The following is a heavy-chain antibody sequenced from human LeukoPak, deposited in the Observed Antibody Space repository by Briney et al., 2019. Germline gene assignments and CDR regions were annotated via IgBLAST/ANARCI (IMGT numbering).Heavy chain of an antibody. Sequence: SETLSLTCTVSSGSISTYYWSWIRQAPGKGLEWMGYIFHSGSTTYNPSLSSRLTISVDTSKNQFSLELSSVTAADTAVYYCARQGISGSYLTGLDVWGRGTTVTVSS. V-gene: IGHV4-59*08. CDR1: SGSISTYY. CDR2: IFHSGST. J-gene: IGHJ6*02. CDR3: ARQGISGSYLTGLDV. D-gene: IGHD3-22*01.